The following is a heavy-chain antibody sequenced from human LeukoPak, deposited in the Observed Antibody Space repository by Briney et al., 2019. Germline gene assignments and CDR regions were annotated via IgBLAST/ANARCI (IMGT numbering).Heavy chain of an antibody. CDR1: GFTFSTSP. V-gene: IGHV3-48*01. J-gene: IGHJ6*03. CDR3: AREADHPGDYYMDV. CDR2: ISRDSSTI. Sequence: GGSLRLSCAASGFTFSTSPMNWVRQAPGKGLEWVSYISRDSSTIYYADSVKGRFTISRDNAKKSLYLQMNSLRAEDTAVYYCAREADHPGDYYMDVWGKGTTVTVSS. D-gene: IGHD1-14*01.